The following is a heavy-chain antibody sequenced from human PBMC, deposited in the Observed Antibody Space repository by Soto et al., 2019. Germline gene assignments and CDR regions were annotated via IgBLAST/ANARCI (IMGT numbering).Heavy chain of an antibody. CDR1: GFTFSSYG. CDR3: AKEGGDGVGLDY. V-gene: IGHV3-30*18. CDR2: ISYDGSNK. J-gene: IGHJ4*02. Sequence: QVQLVESGGGVVQPGRSLRLSCAASGFTFSSYGMHWVRQAPGKGWEWVAVISYDGSNKYYADYVKGRFTISRDNSKNTLYLQMNSLRAEDTAVYYCAKEGGDGVGLDYWGQGTLVTVSS. D-gene: IGHD2-21*01.